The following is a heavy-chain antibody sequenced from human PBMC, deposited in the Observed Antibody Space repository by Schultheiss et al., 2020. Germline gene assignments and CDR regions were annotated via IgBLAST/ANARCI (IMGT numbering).Heavy chain of an antibody. D-gene: IGHD6-19*01. CDR2: ISYDGSNK. J-gene: IGHJ4*02. CDR3: AKDVAPDNGWDIDY. V-gene: IGHV3-30*18. Sequence: GGSLRLSCAASGFTFSSYGMHWVRQAPGKGLEWVAVISYDGSNKYYADSVKGRFTISRDNSKNTLYLQMNSLRAEDTAVYYCAKDVAPDNGWDIDYWGQGTLVTVSS. CDR1: GFTFSSYG.